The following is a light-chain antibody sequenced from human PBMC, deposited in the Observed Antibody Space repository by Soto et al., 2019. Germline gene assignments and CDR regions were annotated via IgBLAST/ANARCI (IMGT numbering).Light chain of an antibody. Sequence: QSVLTQPPSASGTPGQRVTISCSGSSSNIGSNYVYWYQQLPGTAPKLLNYRNNQRPSGVPDRFSGSKSGTSASLAISGLRSEDEADYYCAAWDDSLSAVVFGGGTKLTVL. CDR3: AAWDDSLSAVV. J-gene: IGLJ2*01. CDR1: SSNIGSNY. CDR2: RNN. V-gene: IGLV1-47*01.